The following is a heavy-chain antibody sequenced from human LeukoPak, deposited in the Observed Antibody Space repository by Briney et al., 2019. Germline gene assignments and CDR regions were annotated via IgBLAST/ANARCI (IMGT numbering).Heavy chain of an antibody. V-gene: IGHV3-23*01. CDR3: AKQRTYFDY. CDR2: ISGSGGDT. J-gene: IGHJ4*02. Sequence: GGSLRLSCAASGFTFTTYAMSWVRQAPGKGLEWVSSISGSGGDTHYADSVKGRFTISRDNSKNTLFLQINSLRVEDTAVYYCAKQRTYFDYWGQGTLVTVSA. CDR1: GFTFTTYA. D-gene: IGHD3-16*01.